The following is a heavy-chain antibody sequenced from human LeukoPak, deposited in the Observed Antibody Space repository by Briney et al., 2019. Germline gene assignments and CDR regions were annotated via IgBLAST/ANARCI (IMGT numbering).Heavy chain of an antibody. CDR1: GFTFSSYG. Sequence: GGSLRLSCAASGFTFSSYGMSWVRQAPGKGLEWVSGINWNGGSTGYADSVKGRFTISRDNAKNSLCLQMNSLRAEDTALYYCARDRGSGWYWGGDYWGQGTLVTVSS. D-gene: IGHD6-19*01. V-gene: IGHV3-20*04. CDR2: INWNGGST. J-gene: IGHJ4*02. CDR3: ARDRGSGWYWGGDY.